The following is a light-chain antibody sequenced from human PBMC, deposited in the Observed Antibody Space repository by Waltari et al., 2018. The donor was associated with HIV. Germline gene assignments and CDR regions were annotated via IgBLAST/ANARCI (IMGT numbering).Light chain of an antibody. V-gene: IGKV3-15*01. CDR3: QQYNSWPIT. CDR1: QSFSSN. Sequence: EIVMTQSPATLSVSPGERATLSCRAGQSFSSNVAWYQQNPGQAPRLLIYDASTRATGIPARFSGSGSGTDFTLTISSLQSEDFAVYHCQQYNSWPITFGQGTRLEIK. J-gene: IGKJ5*01. CDR2: DAS.